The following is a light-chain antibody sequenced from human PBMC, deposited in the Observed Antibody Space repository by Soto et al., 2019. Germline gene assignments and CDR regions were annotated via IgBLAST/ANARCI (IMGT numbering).Light chain of an antibody. Sequence: EIVLTQSPGTLSLSPGERATLSCRASQSVSSSYLAWYQQKPGQAPRLLIYGASGRATGIPDRFSGSGSGTDFTLTISRLEPEDFAVYYCQQYGSSPMYTFGQGTKQEIK. CDR1: QSVSSSY. V-gene: IGKV3-20*01. CDR2: GAS. J-gene: IGKJ2*01. CDR3: QQYGSSPMYT.